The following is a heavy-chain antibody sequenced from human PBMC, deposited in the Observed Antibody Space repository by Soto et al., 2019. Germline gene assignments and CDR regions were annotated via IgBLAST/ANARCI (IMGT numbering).Heavy chain of an antibody. CDR3: ARHHSTMAHDY. D-gene: IGHD2-8*01. Sequence: GESLKISCKGSGYTFTNYWIGWVRQMPGKGLEWMGIIYPGDSDTRYSPSFQGQVTISADKSINTAYLQWSSVKASDTAMYYCARHHSTMAHDYWGQGTPVTV. CDR1: GYTFTNYW. V-gene: IGHV5-51*01. CDR2: IYPGDSDT. J-gene: IGHJ4*02.